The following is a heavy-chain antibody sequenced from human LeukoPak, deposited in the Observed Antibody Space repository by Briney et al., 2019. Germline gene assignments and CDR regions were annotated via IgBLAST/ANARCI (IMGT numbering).Heavy chain of an antibody. D-gene: IGHD1-26*01. V-gene: IGHV1-69*05. J-gene: IGHJ4*02. CDR3: ARSEFLYSGSYYPLGY. CDR1: GGTFSSYA. CDR2: IIPIFGTA. Sequence: GASVKVSCKASGGTFSSYAISWVRQAPGQGLEWMGRIIPIFGTANYAQKFQGRVTITTDESTSTAYMELSSLRSEDTAVYYCARSEFLYSGSYYPLGYWGQGTLVTVSS.